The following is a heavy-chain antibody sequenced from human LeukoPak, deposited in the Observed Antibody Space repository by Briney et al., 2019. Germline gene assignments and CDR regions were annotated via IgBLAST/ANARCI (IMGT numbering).Heavy chain of an antibody. CDR1: GFTFSSYW. CDR3: ARTPYYGSGSYHFDY. V-gene: IGHV3-74*01. J-gene: IGHJ4*02. Sequence: GGSLRLSCAASGFTFSSYWMHWVRQAPGKGLVWVSRINSDGRSTSYADSVKGRFTISRDNAKNSLYLQMNSLRAEDTAVYYCARTPYYGSGSYHFDYWGQGTLVTVSS. D-gene: IGHD3-10*01. CDR2: INSDGRST.